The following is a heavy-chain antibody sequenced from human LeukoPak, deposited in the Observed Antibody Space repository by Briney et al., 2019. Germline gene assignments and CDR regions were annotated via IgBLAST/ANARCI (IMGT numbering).Heavy chain of an antibody. J-gene: IGHJ4*02. D-gene: IGHD3-9*01. CDR3: ASLEISYYDILTGHYDY. V-gene: IGHV3-7*01. CDR1: GFTFSSYW. CDR2: IKQHGSEK. Sequence: PGGSLRLSCAASGFTFSSYWMSWVRQGPGKGLEWVANIKQHGSEKNYVDSVKGRFTISRDNAKNSLYLQMNSLRAEDTAVYYCASLEISYYDILTGHYDYWGQGTLVTVSS.